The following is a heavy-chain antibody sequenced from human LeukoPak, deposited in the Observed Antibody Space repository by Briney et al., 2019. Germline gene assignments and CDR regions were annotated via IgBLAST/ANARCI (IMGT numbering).Heavy chain of an antibody. CDR3: ARADGIVGATVWFDP. Sequence: PSETLSLTCTVSGGSISSYYWSWIRQPPGKGLEWIGYIYYSGSTNYNPSLKSRVTISVDTSKNQFSLRLSSVTAADTAMYYCARADGIVGATVWFDPWGQGTLVTVSS. J-gene: IGHJ5*02. CDR1: GGSISSYY. CDR2: IYYSGST. V-gene: IGHV4-59*01. D-gene: IGHD1-26*01.